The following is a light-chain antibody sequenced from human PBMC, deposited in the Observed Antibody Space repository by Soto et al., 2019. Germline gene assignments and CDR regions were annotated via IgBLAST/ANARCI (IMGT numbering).Light chain of an antibody. CDR2: DVT. J-gene: IGLJ1*01. CDR3: SSYTSSSTYV. V-gene: IGLV2-14*01. CDR1: SSDVGGYNY. Sequence: QSALTQPASVSGSPGQSFTISCTGTSSDVGGYNYVSWYQQHPGKAPKLMIYDVTNRPSGVSNRFSGSKSGNTASLTIPGLQAEDEADYYCSSYTSSSTYVFGTGTKVTVL.